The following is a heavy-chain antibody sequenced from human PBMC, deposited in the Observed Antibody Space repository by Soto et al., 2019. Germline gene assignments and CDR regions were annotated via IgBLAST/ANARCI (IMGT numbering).Heavy chain of an antibody. CDR2: IYYSGST. D-gene: IGHD3-9*01. V-gene: IGHV4-39*01. CDR3: ARQVLETYYDILTEFDY. J-gene: IGHJ4*02. CDR1: GGSISSSSYY. Sequence: QLQLQESGPGLVKPSETLSLTCTVSGGSISSSSYYWGWIRQPPGKGLEWIGSIYYSGSTYYNPSLKSRVTISVDTSKNQFSLKLSSVTAADTAVYYCARQVLETYYDILTEFDYWGQGTLVTVSS.